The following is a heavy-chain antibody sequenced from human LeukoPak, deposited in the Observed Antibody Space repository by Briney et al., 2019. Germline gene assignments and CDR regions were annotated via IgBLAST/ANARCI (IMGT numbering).Heavy chain of an antibody. J-gene: IGHJ4*02. CDR2: ISAGGGST. CDR1: GFTLSSYA. D-gene: IGHD6-6*01. V-gene: IGHV3-23*01. Sequence: GGSLRLSCAASGFTLSSYAMSWVRQAPGKGLEWVSAISAGGGSTYYADSVRGRFTISRDNAKNSLYLQMNSLRAEDTAVYYCARGSYSSSNYFDYWGQGTLVTVSS. CDR3: ARGSYSSSNYFDY.